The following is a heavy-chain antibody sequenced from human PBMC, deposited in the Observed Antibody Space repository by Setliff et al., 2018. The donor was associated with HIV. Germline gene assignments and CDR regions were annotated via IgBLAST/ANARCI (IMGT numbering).Heavy chain of an antibody. CDR2: ISYDGNKK. CDR3: ASSYPNYNYGNYDFWSGYYHDDAFDI. CDR1: GFTFSSYG. V-gene: IGHV3-30*03. D-gene: IGHD3-3*01. Sequence: LRLSCAASGFTFSSYGMHWVRQAPGKGLEWVAFISYDGNKKYYADSVKGRFTISRDNSKNTLYLQMDSLRTEDTAVYYCASSYPNYNYGNYDFWSGYYHDDAFDIWGQGTMVTVSS. J-gene: IGHJ3*02.